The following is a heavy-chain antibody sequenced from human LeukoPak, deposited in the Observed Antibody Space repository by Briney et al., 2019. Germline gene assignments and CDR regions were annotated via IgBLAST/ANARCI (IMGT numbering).Heavy chain of an antibody. V-gene: IGHV1-2*02. J-gene: IGHJ5*02. CDR3: ARTAPIAAAGTGWFDP. CDR1: GYTFTGYY. CDR2: INPNSGGT. Sequence: ASVKVSCKASGYTFTGYYMHWVRQAPGQGLEWMGWINPNSGGTNYAQKFQGRVTMTRDTSISTAYMELSRLRSDDTAVYYCARTAPIAAAGTGWFDPWGQGTLVTVPS. D-gene: IGHD6-13*01.